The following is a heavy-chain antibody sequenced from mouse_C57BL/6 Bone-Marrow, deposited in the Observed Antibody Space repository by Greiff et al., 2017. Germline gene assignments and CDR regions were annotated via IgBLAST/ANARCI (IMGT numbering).Heavy chain of an antibody. Sequence: QVQLQQPGAELVRPGSSVKLSCKASGYTFTSYWMDWVKQRPGQGLEWIGNIYPSDSETHYNQKFKDKATLTVDKSSSTAYMQLSSLTSEDSAVYYWARETQTVVATKGMDYWGQGTSVTVSS. CDR1: GYTFTSYW. D-gene: IGHD1-1*01. CDR2: IYPSDSET. CDR3: ARETQTVVATKGMDY. V-gene: IGHV1-61*01. J-gene: IGHJ4*01.